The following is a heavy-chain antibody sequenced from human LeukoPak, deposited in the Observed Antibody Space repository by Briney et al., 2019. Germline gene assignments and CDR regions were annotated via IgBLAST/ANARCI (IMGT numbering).Heavy chain of an antibody. Sequence: GGSLRLSCAASGFTFSGYGMHWVRQAPGKGLEWVSVIYSGGSTYYADSVKGRFTISRDNSENTLYLQMNSLRAEDTAVYYCARAAGVVRGVIGPFDYWGQGTLVTVSS. CDR3: ARAAGVVRGVIGPFDY. CDR1: GFTFSGYG. V-gene: IGHV3-53*01. D-gene: IGHD3-10*01. CDR2: IYSGGST. J-gene: IGHJ4*02.